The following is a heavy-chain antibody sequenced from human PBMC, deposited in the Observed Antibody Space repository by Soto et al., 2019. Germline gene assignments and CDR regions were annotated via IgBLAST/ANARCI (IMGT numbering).Heavy chain of an antibody. D-gene: IGHD2-21*01. CDR1: GITFSDYY. CDR2: SSNSGSAF. CDR3: ASSKAYISGDGYYYVSA. Sequence: GGSLRLSCVASGITFSDYYMSWIRQAPGKGLEWVSVSSNSGSAFYYADSVKGRFTISRDNAKNSLFLQMNSLRAEDTAVYYCASSKAYISGDGYYYVSAWGQGTLVTVSS. V-gene: IGHV3-11*01. J-gene: IGHJ5*02.